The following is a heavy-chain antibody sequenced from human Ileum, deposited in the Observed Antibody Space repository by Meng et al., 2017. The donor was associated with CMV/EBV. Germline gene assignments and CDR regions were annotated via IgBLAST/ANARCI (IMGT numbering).Heavy chain of an antibody. CDR1: GGSISTNSDY. J-gene: IGHJ4*02. CDR2: VHYTGTT. Sequence: QVHLKESGPGLVEPSETLSLPCTVSGGSISTNSDYWGWVRQPPGKGLEWIATVHYTGTTYYNPSLKSPVIISIDTSKNQFSLRLTSVTAADTAVYYCARDRTVGPTPDGSLGAWGQGTLVTVSS. CDR3: ARDRTVGPTPDGSLGA. V-gene: IGHV4-39*07. D-gene: IGHD1-26*01.